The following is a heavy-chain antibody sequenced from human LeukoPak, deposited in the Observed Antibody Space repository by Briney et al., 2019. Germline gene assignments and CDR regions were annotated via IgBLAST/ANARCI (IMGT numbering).Heavy chain of an antibody. Sequence: PSETLSLTCTVSGGSISTSNYYWGWIRQPPGKGLEWIGNIFYSGSTYYGPSLKSRVTISVDTSKNQFSLKLSSVTAADTAMYYCARVRSSGWGKGFDYWGQGTLVTVSS. J-gene: IGHJ4*02. D-gene: IGHD6-19*01. CDR2: IFYSGST. V-gene: IGHV4-39*07. CDR1: GGSISTSNYY. CDR3: ARVRSSGWGKGFDY.